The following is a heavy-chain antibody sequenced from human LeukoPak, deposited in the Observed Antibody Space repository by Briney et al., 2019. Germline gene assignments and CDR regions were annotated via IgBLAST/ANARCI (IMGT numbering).Heavy chain of an antibody. CDR2: INAGNGNT. V-gene: IGHV1-3*01. D-gene: IGHD2/OR15-2a*01. CDR1: GYTFTSYD. J-gene: IGHJ3*02. Sequence: GASVKVSCKASGYTFTSYDINWVRQAPGQRLEWMGWINAGNGNTKYSQKFQGRVTITRDTSASTAYMELSSLRSEDTAVYYCARGFLSYAFDIWGQGTMVTVSS. CDR3: ARGFLSYAFDI.